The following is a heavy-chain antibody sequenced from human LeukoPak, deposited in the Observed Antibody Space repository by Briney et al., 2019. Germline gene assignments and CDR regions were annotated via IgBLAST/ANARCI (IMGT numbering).Heavy chain of an antibody. J-gene: IGHJ4*02. Sequence: GGSLRLSCAASGFTFSSYGMHWVRQAPGKGLEWVAVIWYDGSNKYYADSVKGRFTISRDNFKNTLYLQMNSLRAEDTAVYYCARDYDFWSGYHEYYFDYWGQGTLVTVSS. CDR3: ARDYDFWSGYHEYYFDY. V-gene: IGHV3-33*01. CDR1: GFTFSSYG. CDR2: IWYDGSNK. D-gene: IGHD3-3*01.